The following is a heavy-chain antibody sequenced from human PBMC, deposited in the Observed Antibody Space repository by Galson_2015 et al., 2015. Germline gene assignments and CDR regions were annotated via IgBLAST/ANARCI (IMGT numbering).Heavy chain of an antibody. Sequence: SETLSLTCAVSGYSISSGYYWGWIRQPPGKGLEWIGNIFHLGSTYSTPSLKSRVTISVDTSKNQFSLKLSSVTAADTAVYYCARLGLCTGGSCYSDAFDIWGQGTMVSVSS. CDR3: ARLGLCTGGSCYSDAFDI. J-gene: IGHJ3*02. CDR1: GYSISSGYY. D-gene: IGHD2-15*01. V-gene: IGHV4-38-2*01. CDR2: IFHLGST.